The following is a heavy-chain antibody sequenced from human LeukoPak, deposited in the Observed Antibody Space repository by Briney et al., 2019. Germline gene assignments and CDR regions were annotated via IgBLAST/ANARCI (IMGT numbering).Heavy chain of an antibody. CDR1: GFTVSSNY. CDR3: AKEGKDGYNYFSYFDY. D-gene: IGHD5-24*01. CDR2: IYSGGST. Sequence: GGSLRLSCAASGFTVSSNYMSWVRQAPGKGLEWVSVIYSGGSTYYADSVKGRFTISRDNSKNTLYLQMNSLRAEDTAVYYCAKEGKDGYNYFSYFDYWGQGTLVTVSS. V-gene: IGHV3-66*01. J-gene: IGHJ4*02.